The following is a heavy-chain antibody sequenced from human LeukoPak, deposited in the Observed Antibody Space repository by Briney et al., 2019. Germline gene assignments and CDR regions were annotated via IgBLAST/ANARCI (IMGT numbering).Heavy chain of an antibody. J-gene: IGHJ5*02. V-gene: IGHV3-23*01. CDR2: ISGSGGST. CDR3: AMASSTSSGWFDP. Sequence: GGSLRLSCAASGFTFSSYAMSWVRQAPGKGLEWVSAISGSGGSTHYADSVKGRFTISRDNSKNTLYLQMNSLRAEDMAVYYCAMASSTSSGWFDPWGQGTPVTVSS. CDR1: GFTFSSYA. D-gene: IGHD2-2*01.